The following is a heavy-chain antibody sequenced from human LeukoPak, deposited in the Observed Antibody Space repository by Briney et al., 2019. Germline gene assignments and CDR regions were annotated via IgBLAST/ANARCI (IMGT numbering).Heavy chain of an antibody. J-gene: IGHJ4*02. CDR2: IYYSGST. CDR1: GGSISSGGYY. V-gene: IGHV4-31*03. D-gene: IGHD2-21*01. CDR3: ARDPFGSTGDAY. Sequence: SQTLSLTCTVSGGSISSGGYYWSWIRQHPGKGLEWIGYIYYSGSTYYNPSLKSRVTISVDTSKNQFSLKLSSVTAADTAVYYCARDPFGSTGDAYWGQGTLVTVSS.